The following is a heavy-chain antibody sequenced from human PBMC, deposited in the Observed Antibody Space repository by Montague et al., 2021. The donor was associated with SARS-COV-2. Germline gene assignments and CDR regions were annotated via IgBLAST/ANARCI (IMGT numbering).Heavy chain of an antibody. D-gene: IGHD2-2*01. Sequence: SETLSLTCTVSGGSISRAYFDWGWIRQPPGKGLDWIGTIYYDGKTYYNSSLSSRVFLSADTSNNHFSLEFNSVTTSDTAVYYCARHALRYCISANCSPVGAIDFWGQGILVTVSS. CDR2: IYYDGKT. J-gene: IGHJ4*02. CDR1: GGSISRAYFD. V-gene: IGHV4-39*01. CDR3: ARHALRYCISANCSPVGAIDF.